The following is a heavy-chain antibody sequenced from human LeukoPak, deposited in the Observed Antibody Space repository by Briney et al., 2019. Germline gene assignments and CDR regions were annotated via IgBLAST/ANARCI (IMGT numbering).Heavy chain of an antibody. CDR3: TTEYSYSYYFDY. Sequence: GESLRLSCVASGFTFTKAWMSWVRQSPGKGLEWVGRIKNKADGETTDYAAPVKGGFTISRDDSTNTLYLQMNSLKTEDTAIYYCTTEYSYSYYFDYWGRGTLVTVSS. CDR2: IKNKADGETT. V-gene: IGHV3-15*01. D-gene: IGHD4-11*01. CDR1: GFTFTKAW. J-gene: IGHJ4*02.